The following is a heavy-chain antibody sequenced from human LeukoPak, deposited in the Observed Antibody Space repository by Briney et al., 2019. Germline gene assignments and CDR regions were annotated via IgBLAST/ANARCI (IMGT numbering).Heavy chain of an antibody. V-gene: IGHV1-18*01. CDR2: INTYNGNT. D-gene: IGHD6-13*01. CDR1: GYTFTSYI. Sequence: ASVKVSCKASGYTFTSYIISWVRQAPGQGLEWMGWINTYNGNTDYAQRVQVRVTMTTDTSTSTAYMELRSLRSDDTAVYYCARDRHIAAAVYYYYMDVWGKGTPVTVSS. CDR3: ARDRHIAAAVYYYYMDV. J-gene: IGHJ6*03.